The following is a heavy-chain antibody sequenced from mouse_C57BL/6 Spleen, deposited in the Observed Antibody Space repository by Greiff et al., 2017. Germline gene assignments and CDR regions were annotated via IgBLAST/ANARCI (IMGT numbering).Heavy chain of an antibody. V-gene: IGHV1-39*01. CDR1: GYSFTDYN. Sequence: EVKLVESGPELVKPGASVKISCKASGYSFTDYNMNWVKQSNGKSLEWIGVINPNYGTTSYNQKFKGKATLTVDQSSSTAYMQLNSLTSEDSAVYYCARQLLRPFSWDYFDYWRQGTTLTVSS. J-gene: IGHJ2*01. CDR2: INPNYGTT. D-gene: IGHD1-2*01. CDR3: ARQLLRPFSWDYFDY.